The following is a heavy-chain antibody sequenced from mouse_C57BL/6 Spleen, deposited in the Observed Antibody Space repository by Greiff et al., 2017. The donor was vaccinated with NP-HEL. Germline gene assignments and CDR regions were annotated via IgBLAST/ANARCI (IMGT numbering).Heavy chain of an antibody. CDR3: ARGDLNDYDVSGWFAY. D-gene: IGHD2-4*01. V-gene: IGHV3-1*01. CDR2: ISYSGST. Sequence: EVKLVESGPGMVKPSQSLSLTCTVTGYSITSGYDWHWIRHFPGNKLEWMGYISYSGSTNYNPSLKSRISITHDTSKNHFFLKLNSVTTEDTATYYCARGDLNDYDVSGWFAYWGQGTLVTVSA. J-gene: IGHJ3*01. CDR1: GYSITSGYD.